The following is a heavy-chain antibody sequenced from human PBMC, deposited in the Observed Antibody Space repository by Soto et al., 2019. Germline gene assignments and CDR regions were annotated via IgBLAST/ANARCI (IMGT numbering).Heavy chain of an antibody. CDR3: ARGNHRWLQLWYFDL. CDR1: RGTFSNYP. CDR2: IIPIFGTV. Sequence: QVQLVQSGAEVKKPGSSVKVSCKASRGTFSNYPVSWVRQAPGQGLEWKGGIIPIFGTVNYAQKFQGRLTITADESPSTADMELSSLRSEDTAVYYCARGNHRWLQLWYFDLWGCGTLVTVSS. D-gene: IGHD5-12*01. V-gene: IGHV1-69*12. J-gene: IGHJ2*01.